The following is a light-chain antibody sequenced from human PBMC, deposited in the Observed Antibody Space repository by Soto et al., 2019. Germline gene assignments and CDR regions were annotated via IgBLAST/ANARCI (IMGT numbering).Light chain of an antibody. CDR2: SAS. Sequence: DIVMTQSPDSLAVSLGERATINCKSSQTLLFGSNNKNYLAWYQQKPGQPPKLLIYSASTRESGVPDRFSRSGSGTDFTLTISSLQAADVAVYYCQQYYTTPRWTFGQGTKVDIK. CDR1: QTLLFGSNNKNY. J-gene: IGKJ1*01. CDR3: QQYYTTPRWT. V-gene: IGKV4-1*01.